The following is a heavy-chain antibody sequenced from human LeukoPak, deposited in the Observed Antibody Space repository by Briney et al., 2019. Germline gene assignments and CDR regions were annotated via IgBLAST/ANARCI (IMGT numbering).Heavy chain of an antibody. J-gene: IGHJ5*02. CDR3: AKDRMLQGNGWFDP. CDR1: GFTFSGYA. D-gene: IGHD3-16*01. V-gene: IGHV3-30*18. CDR2: ISYDGNIK. Sequence: GGSLRLSCAASGFTFSGYAMHWVRQAPGKGLEWLAVISYDGNIKYYADSVKGRFTISRDKSKNTLYLQMNSLRAEDTALYYCAKDRMLQGNGWFDPWGQGTLVTVSS.